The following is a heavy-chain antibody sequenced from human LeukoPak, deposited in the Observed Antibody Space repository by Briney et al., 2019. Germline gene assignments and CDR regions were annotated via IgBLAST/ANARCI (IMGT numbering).Heavy chain of an antibody. D-gene: IGHD4-11*01. CDR3: ARGPSTTLTTK. J-gene: IGHJ4*02. V-gene: IGHV3-7*01. Sequence: SGGSLRLSCVASEFSFSSYWMTWVRQAPGKGLEWVANIKQDGSVKNYVDSVKGRFTISRDNAENSLYLQMNSLRVEDTAVHYCARGPSTTLTTKWGQGTLVTVSS. CDR1: EFSFSSYW. CDR2: IKQDGSVK.